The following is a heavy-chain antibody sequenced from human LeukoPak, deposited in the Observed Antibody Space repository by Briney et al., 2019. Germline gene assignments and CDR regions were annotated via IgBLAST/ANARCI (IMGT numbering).Heavy chain of an antibody. Sequence: PSETLSLTCTVSGGSISSGGYYWSWIRQHPGKGLEWIGYIYYSGSTYYNPSLKSRVTISVDTSKNQFSLKLSSVTAADTAVYYCARGRGYYGSGSYYKKYAFDIWGQGTMVTVSS. J-gene: IGHJ3*02. CDR1: GGSISSGGYY. CDR2: IYYSGST. V-gene: IGHV4-31*03. CDR3: ARGRGYYGSGSYYKKYAFDI. D-gene: IGHD3-10*01.